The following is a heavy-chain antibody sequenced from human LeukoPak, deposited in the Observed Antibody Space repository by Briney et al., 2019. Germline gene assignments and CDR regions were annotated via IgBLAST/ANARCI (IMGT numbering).Heavy chain of an antibody. D-gene: IGHD6-19*01. Sequence: PGRSLRLSCVASGFTFDDYAMHWVRQAPGKGLAWVSGIYWNSGTIAYADSVKGRFTISRDNAKNSLYLQMNSLRAEDTALYYCVKELRQWLGAIDYWGQGTLVTVSS. CDR1: GFTFDDYA. V-gene: IGHV3-9*01. CDR2: IYWNSGTI. CDR3: VKELRQWLGAIDY. J-gene: IGHJ4*02.